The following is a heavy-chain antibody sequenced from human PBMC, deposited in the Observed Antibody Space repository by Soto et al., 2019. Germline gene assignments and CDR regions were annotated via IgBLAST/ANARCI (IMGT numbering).Heavy chain of an antibody. CDR1: GFTFSSYG. Sequence: GGSLRLSCAASGFTFSSYGMHWVRQAPGKGLEWVAVISYDGSNKYYADSVKGRFTISRDNSKNTLYLQMNSLRAEDTAVYYCAKDLVSGSYLTHYYYYYGMDVWGQGTTVTVSS. CDR2: ISYDGSNK. J-gene: IGHJ6*02. CDR3: AKDLVSGSYLTHYYYYYGMDV. V-gene: IGHV3-30*18. D-gene: IGHD1-26*01.